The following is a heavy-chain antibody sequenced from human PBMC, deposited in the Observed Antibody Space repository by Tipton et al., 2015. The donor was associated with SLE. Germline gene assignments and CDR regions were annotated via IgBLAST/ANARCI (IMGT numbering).Heavy chain of an antibody. CDR2: IYPGDSDT. Sequence: QLVQSGAEVKKPGESLSISCRASGFDFSSYYIGWVRQVPGKGLEWMGVIYPGDSDTRYSPSFQGQVTISADKSISTAYLQWSSLKASDTAMYYCARPLRVAVARGAFDIWGQGTMVTVSS. J-gene: IGHJ3*02. CDR1: GFDFSSYY. V-gene: IGHV5-51*03. CDR3: ARPLRVAVARGAFDI. D-gene: IGHD6-19*01.